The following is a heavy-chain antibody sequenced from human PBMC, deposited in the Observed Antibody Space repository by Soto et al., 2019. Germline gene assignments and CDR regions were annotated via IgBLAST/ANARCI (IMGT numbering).Heavy chain of an antibody. J-gene: IGHJ5*02. D-gene: IGHD4-17*01. Sequence: QVQLQESGPGLVKPSETLSLTCTVSGGSISSYYWSCIRQPPGKGLEWIGYIYYSGSTNYNPSLKSRVTISVDTSKNRFSLKLSSVTAADTAVYYCARVGYGATWFDPWGQGTLVTVSS. CDR3: ARVGYGATWFDP. CDR2: IYYSGST. CDR1: GGSISSYY. V-gene: IGHV4-59*01.